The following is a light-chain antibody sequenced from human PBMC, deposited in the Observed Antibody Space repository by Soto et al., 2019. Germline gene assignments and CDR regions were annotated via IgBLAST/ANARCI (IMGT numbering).Light chain of an antibody. CDR1: QSLLHGDGKTY. CDR3: MQSIQFPLT. Sequence: DIVMTQTPLSLSVTPGQPASISCKSSQSLLHGDGKTYLYWYLQKPGQPPQLLAYEVSNRFSGVQDRFSGRGSGNDFTLKISRVEAEDARVYSCMQSIQFPLTFGGGTKVEIK. J-gene: IGKJ4*01. CDR2: EVS. V-gene: IGKV2D-29*01.